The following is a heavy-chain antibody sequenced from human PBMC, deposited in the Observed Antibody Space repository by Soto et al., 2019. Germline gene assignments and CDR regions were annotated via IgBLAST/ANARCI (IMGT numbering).Heavy chain of an antibody. V-gene: IGHV3-23*01. Sequence: EVQLLDSGGGLVQPGGSLRLSCAASGFIFSTYTMTWVRQAPGKGLEWVSGISGSGGTTYYADSVKGRFAMSRDNSKNTLSLQLNGLRAEDTAVYFCAKLAWGARGCNSSRGGYFDYWGQGALVTVSS. J-gene: IGHJ4*02. D-gene: IGHD2-15*01. CDR1: GFIFSTYT. CDR2: ISGSGGTT. CDR3: AKLAWGARGCNSSRGGYFDY.